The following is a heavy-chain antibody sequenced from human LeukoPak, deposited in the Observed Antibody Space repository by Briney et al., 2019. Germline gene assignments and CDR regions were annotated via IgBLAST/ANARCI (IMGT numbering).Heavy chain of an antibody. Sequence: GGSLRLSCAASGFTFSSYSMNWVRQAPGKGLEWVSSISSSRYIYYADSVKGRFTISRDNAKNSRYLQMNSLRAEDTAVYYCARIPTVSLWGQGTMVTVSS. CDR3: ARIPTVSL. CDR1: GFTFSSYS. J-gene: IGHJ3*01. V-gene: IGHV3-21*01. CDR2: ISSSRYI. D-gene: IGHD1-26*01.